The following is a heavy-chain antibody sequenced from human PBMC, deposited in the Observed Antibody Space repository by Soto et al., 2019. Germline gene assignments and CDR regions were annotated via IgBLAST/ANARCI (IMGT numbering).Heavy chain of an antibody. CDR2: INSSGGST. Sequence: GASVKVSCKASGYTFTNYYMHWVRQAPGQGLEWMGIINSSGGSTSYAQKFQGRVTMTRDTSTTTVYMEMSSLTSEDTAVYYCARDRNVRDYYDSSGHLNCFDSWGQGTQVTVS. D-gene: IGHD3-22*01. J-gene: IGHJ4*02. CDR3: ARDRNVRDYYDSSGHLNCFDS. V-gene: IGHV1-46*01. CDR1: GYTFTNYY.